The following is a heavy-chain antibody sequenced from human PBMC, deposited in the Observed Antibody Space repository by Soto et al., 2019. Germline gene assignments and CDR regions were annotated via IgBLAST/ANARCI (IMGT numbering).Heavy chain of an antibody. J-gene: IGHJ6*02. CDR1: GYTFTSYY. D-gene: IGHD3-22*01. V-gene: IGHV1-46*03. Sequence: QVQLVQSGAEVKKPGASVKVSCKASGYTFTSYYMHWVRQAPGQGLEWMGRINPSGGSTSYAQKFKGRVTMNRDTSTSTVDMELSSLRSEDTAVYYCARGGHSSGYFGYGMDVWGQGTTVTVSS. CDR3: ARGGHSSGYFGYGMDV. CDR2: INPSGGST.